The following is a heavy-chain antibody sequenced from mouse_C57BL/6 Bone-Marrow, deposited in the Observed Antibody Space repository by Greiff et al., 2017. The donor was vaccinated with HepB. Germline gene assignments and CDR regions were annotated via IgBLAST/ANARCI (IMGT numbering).Heavy chain of an antibody. CDR1: GFTFSDAW. J-gene: IGHJ4*01. CDR3: TRPYYDYDVDYAMDY. Sequence: EVQGVESGGGLVQPGGSMKLSCAASGFTFSDAWMDWVRQSPEKGLEWVAEIRNKANNHATYYAESVKGRFTISRDDSKSSVYLQMNSLRAEDTGIYYCTRPYYDYDVDYAMDYWGQGTSVTVSS. V-gene: IGHV6-6*01. CDR2: IRNKANNHAT. D-gene: IGHD2-4*01.